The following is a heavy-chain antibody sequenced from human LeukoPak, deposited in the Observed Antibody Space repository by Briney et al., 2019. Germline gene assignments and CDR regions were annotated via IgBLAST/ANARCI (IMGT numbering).Heavy chain of an antibody. CDR3: ARDPPYYYYMDV. J-gene: IGHJ6*03. CDR1: GFTFSDYY. CDR2: ISSSGSTI. V-gene: IGHV3-11*04. Sequence: GGSLRLSCAASGFTFSDYYMSWIRRAPGKGLEWVSYISSSGSTIYYADSVKGRFTISRDNAKNSLYLQMNSLRAEDTAVYYCARDPPYYYYMDVWGKGTTVTVSS.